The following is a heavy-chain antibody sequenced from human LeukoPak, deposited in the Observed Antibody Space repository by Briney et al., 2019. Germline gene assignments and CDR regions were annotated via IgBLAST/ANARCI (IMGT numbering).Heavy chain of an antibody. Sequence: SQTLSLTCTVSGGSISSGDYYWSWIRQPPGKGLEWIGYIYYSGSTYYNPSLKSRVTISVDTSKNQFSLKLSSVTAADTAVYYCARDQGYCSGGSCFGSDAFDIWGQGTMVTVSS. V-gene: IGHV4-30-4*01. D-gene: IGHD2-15*01. CDR1: GGSISSGDYY. J-gene: IGHJ3*02. CDR3: ARDQGYCSGGSCFGSDAFDI. CDR2: IYYSGST.